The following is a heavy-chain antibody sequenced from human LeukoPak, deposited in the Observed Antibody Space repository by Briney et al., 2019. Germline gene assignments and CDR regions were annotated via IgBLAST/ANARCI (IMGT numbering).Heavy chain of an antibody. Sequence: ASVKVSCKASGYTFGNYDINWVRPAPGQGLEWMGFIKPNSGDTVYAQKFQGRLTLSRDTSLSTAYMELSSLRSEDTAVYYCASTAVAGFIDYWGQGTLVTVSS. D-gene: IGHD6-19*01. CDR3: ASTAVAGFIDY. CDR2: IKPNSGDT. J-gene: IGHJ4*02. CDR1: GYTFGNYD. V-gene: IGHV1-8*01.